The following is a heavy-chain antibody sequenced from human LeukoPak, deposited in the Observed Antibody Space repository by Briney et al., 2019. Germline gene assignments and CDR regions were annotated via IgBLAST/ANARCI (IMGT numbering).Heavy chain of an antibody. Sequence: GGSLRLSFAASGFTFFSLTLHWVRQAPGKGLEYVSAISSNGGSTFYADSVKGRFSISRDNSKNTLYLQMSSLRAEDTALYYCVNQIMGWVSWGQGTLVTVSS. CDR1: GFTFFSLT. CDR3: VNQIMGWVS. V-gene: IGHV3-64D*06. CDR2: ISSNGGST. J-gene: IGHJ5*02. D-gene: IGHD6-19*01.